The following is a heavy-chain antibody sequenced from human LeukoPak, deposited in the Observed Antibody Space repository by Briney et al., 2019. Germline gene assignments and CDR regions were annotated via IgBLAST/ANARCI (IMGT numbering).Heavy chain of an antibody. J-gene: IGHJ4*02. CDR1: GFTFSNCA. Sequence: GGSLRLSCEVSGFTFSNCAMSWVRQAPGKGLEWVSVITNSGGLTYYADSVKGRFTISRDNSENTLYLQMNSLRAEDTAVYYCANLCGYSCGRYFDYWGQGTLVTVSS. D-gene: IGHD5-18*01. V-gene: IGHV3-23*01. CDR3: ANLCGYSCGRYFDY. CDR2: ITNSGGLT.